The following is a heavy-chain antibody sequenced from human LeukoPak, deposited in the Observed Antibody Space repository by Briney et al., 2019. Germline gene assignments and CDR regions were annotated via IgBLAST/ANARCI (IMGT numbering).Heavy chain of an antibody. CDR1: GFTFSSYG. CDR2: IWCDGSNK. D-gene: IGHD2-8*01. V-gene: IGHV3-33*01. Sequence: PGGSLRLSCAASGFTFSSYGMHWVRQAPGKGLEWVAVIWCDGSNKYYADSVKGRFTISRDNSKNTLYLQMNSLRAEDTAVYYCARQLGCTNGVCYSDWYFDLWGRGTLVTVSS. J-gene: IGHJ2*01. CDR3: ARQLGCTNGVCYSDWYFDL.